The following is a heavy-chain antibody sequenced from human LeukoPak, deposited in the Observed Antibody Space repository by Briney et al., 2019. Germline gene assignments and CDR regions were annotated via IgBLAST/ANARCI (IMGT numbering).Heavy chain of an antibody. D-gene: IGHD2-2*01. CDR2: IGTAGDT. V-gene: IGHV3-13*01. Sequence: TGGSLRLSCAASGFTFSSYDMHWVRQATGKGLEWVSAIGTAGDTYYPGSVKGRFTISRENAKNSLYLQMNSLRAGDTAVYYCARGQYCSTTSCYGNWFDLWGQGTLVTVSS. CDR1: GFTFSSYD. CDR3: ARGQYCSTTSCYGNWFDL. J-gene: IGHJ5*02.